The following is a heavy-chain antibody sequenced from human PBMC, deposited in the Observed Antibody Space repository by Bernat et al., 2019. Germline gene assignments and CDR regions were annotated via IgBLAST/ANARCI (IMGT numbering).Heavy chain of an antibody. V-gene: IGHV3-74*01. J-gene: IGHJ4*02. CDR3: ARGTVTTLVY. Sequence: EVQLVESGGGLVQPGGSLRVSCAASGFTFGIYWMHWVRQAPGRGLVWVSRISGDGSSVTYADSVKGRFTISRDNAKNSLYLQMNSLRDEDTAVYYCARGTVTTLVYWGQGTLVTVSS. D-gene: IGHD4-17*01. CDR2: ISGDGSSV. CDR1: GFTFGIYW.